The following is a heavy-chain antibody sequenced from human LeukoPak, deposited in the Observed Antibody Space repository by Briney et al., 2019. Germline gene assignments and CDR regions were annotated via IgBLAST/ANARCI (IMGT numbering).Heavy chain of an antibody. J-gene: IGHJ4*02. V-gene: IGHV3-9*03. CDR3: AKDTKAVAGYFDY. D-gene: IGHD6-19*01. Sequence: GGSLRLSCAASGFTFDDYAMHWVRQAPGKGLEWVSGISWNSGSIGYADSVKGRFTISRDNAKNSLYLQMNSLRAEDMALYYCAKDTKAVAGYFDYWGQGTLVTVSS. CDR2: ISWNSGSI. CDR1: GFTFDDYA.